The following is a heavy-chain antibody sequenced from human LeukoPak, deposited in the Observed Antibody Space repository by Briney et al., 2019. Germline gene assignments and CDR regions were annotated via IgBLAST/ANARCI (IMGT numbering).Heavy chain of an antibody. Sequence: ASVKVSCKASGYTFTSYPIHWVRQAPGQGLEWMGWINAGNGNTKYSQKFQGRVTITRDTSASTAYMELSSLRSEDTAVYYCARVGDYLEYYFDYWGQGTLVTASS. D-gene: IGHD4-17*01. CDR3: ARVGDYLEYYFDY. J-gene: IGHJ4*02. V-gene: IGHV1-3*01. CDR2: INAGNGNT. CDR1: GYTFTSYP.